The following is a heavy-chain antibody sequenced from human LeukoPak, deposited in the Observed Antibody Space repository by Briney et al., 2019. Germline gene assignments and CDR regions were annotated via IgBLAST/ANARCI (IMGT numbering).Heavy chain of an antibody. D-gene: IGHD3-3*01. J-gene: IGHJ6*02. Sequence: GGSLRLPCAASGFTFSSYAMHWVRQAPGKGLEWVAVISYDGSNKYYADSVKGRFTISRDNSKNTLYLQMNSLRAEDTAVYYCARGGFWSGYYSSPSYYGMVVWGQGTTVTVSS. CDR1: GFTFSSYA. CDR2: ISYDGSNK. V-gene: IGHV3-30*04. CDR3: ARGGFWSGYYSSPSYYGMVV.